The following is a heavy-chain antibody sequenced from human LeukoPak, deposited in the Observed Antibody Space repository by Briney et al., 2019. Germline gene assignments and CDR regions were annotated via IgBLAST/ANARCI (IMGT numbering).Heavy chain of an antibody. CDR2: IYYSGST. CDR3: ARHVGREAAAGTSNWFDP. CDR1: GGSISSSSYY. Sequence: KPSETLSLTCTVSGGSISSSSYYWGWIRQPPGKGLEWIGSIYYSGSTYYNPSLKSRVTISVDTSKNQFSLKLSSVTAADTAVYHCARHVGREAAAGTSNWFDPWGQGTLVTVSS. V-gene: IGHV4-39*01. D-gene: IGHD6-13*01. J-gene: IGHJ5*02.